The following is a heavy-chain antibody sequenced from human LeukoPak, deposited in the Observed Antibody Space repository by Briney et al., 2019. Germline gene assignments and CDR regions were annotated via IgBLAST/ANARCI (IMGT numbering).Heavy chain of an antibody. CDR2: ISSSSSDI. CDR3: ARDFYDFWSGYYIGVLSY. Sequence: PGGSLRLSCAASGFTFSSYSMNWGRQGQGKGLEWVSSISSSSSDIYYADSVKGRFTIYRDNAKNSLYLQMNSLIAEDTAVYYCARDFYDFWSGYYIGVLSYWGQGTLVTVSS. V-gene: IGHV3-21*01. J-gene: IGHJ4*02. D-gene: IGHD3-3*01. CDR1: GFTFSSYS.